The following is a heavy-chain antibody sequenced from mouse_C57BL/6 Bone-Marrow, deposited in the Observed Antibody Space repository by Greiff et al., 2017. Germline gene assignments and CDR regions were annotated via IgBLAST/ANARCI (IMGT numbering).Heavy chain of an antibody. V-gene: IGHV1-81*01. J-gene: IGHJ2*01. CDR1: GYTFTSYG. D-gene: IGHD2-14*01. CDR2: IYPRSGNS. Sequence: QVQLQQSGAELARPGASVKLSCKASGYTFTSYGISWVKQRTGQGLEWIGEIYPRSGNSSYNEPFKGKATLTADKSSSTPYMELRSLTTEDSAVEFCARGGYRGYWGQGTTLTVAS. CDR3: ARGGYRGY.